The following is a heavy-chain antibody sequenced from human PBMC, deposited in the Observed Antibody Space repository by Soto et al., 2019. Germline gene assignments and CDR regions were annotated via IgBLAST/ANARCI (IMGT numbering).Heavy chain of an antibody. J-gene: IGHJ6*02. CDR3: AVAFLPADILTHYYYYYGMDV. V-gene: IGHV3-21*01. D-gene: IGHD2-2*02. CDR2: IGSSSSYI. Sequence: GGSLRLSCAASGFTFSSYSMNCVRQAPGKGLEWVSSIGSSSSYIYCADSVRCRFTISRDNAKNSLYLQMNSLRAEDTAVYSRAVAFLPADILTHYYYYYGMDVWGQGTTVTVSS. CDR1: GFTFSSYS.